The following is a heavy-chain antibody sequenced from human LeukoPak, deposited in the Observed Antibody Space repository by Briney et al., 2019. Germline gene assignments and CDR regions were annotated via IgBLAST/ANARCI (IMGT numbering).Heavy chain of an antibody. CDR1: GFTFSDYT. CDR3: VRDVDWAFDS. CDR2: FHFSRRTT. J-gene: IGHJ4*02. D-gene: IGHD3-9*01. V-gene: IGHV3-48*01. Sequence: PGGSLRLSCAASGFTFSDYTMNWVRQAPGMGLEWIAYFHFSRRTTYADSVKGRFTISRNDAKDSVYLQLNSLRADDTGVYYCVRDVDWAFDSWGQGTLVAVSS.